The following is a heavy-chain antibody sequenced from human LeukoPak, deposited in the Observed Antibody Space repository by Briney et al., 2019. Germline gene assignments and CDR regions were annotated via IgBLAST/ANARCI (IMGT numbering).Heavy chain of an antibody. V-gene: IGHV3-48*03. Sequence: PGGSLRLSCAASSFTFSSYEMNWVRQAPGKGLEWVSYISSSGSTIYYADSVKGRFTISRDNAKNSLYLQMNSLRAEDTAVYYCARVVPAATGGYFDYWGQGTLVTVSS. D-gene: IGHD2-2*01. CDR2: ISSSGSTI. CDR3: ARVVPAATGGYFDY. J-gene: IGHJ4*02. CDR1: SFTFSSYE.